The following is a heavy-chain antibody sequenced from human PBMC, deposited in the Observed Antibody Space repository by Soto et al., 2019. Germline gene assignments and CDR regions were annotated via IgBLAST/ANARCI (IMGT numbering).Heavy chain of an antibody. Sequence: SETLSLTCTVSGGSISSYYWSWIRQPPGKGLEWIGYIYYSGSTNYNPPLKSRVTISVDTSKNQFSLKLSSVTAADTAVYYCARDTRSYGMDVWGQGTTVTVSS. CDR3: ARDTRSYGMDV. CDR1: GGSISSYY. V-gene: IGHV4-59*01. CDR2: IYYSGST. J-gene: IGHJ6*02.